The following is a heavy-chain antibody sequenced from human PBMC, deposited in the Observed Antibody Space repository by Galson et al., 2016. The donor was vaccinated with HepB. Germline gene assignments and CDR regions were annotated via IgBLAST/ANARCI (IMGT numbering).Heavy chain of an antibody. V-gene: IGHV3-53*05. Sequence: SLRLSCAASGFTVSSNYMTWVRQAPGKGLEWVSLIYSAGSTYYADSVKGRFTISRDDSNNTLHLQMHSLRVEDTALYYCARDSYCTRTICYPYYFDFWGQGTLVAVSS. J-gene: IGHJ4*02. D-gene: IGHD2-2*01. CDR3: ARDSYCTRTICYPYYFDF. CDR2: IYSAGST. CDR1: GFTVSSNY.